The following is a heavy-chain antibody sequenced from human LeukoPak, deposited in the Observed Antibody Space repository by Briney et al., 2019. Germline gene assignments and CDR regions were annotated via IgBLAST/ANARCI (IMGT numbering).Heavy chain of an antibody. CDR2: INGDGRST. V-gene: IGHV3-74*01. J-gene: IGHJ4*02. D-gene: IGHD2-8*02. CDR1: GFTFSSYW. CDR3: AGDQLYCTGGYCYFDS. Sequence: GGSLRLSCVASGFTFSSYWMHWVRQTPGKGLVWVARINGDGRSTSYADSVKGRFTISRDNAKNTLYLQMNSLRAEDTALYYCAGDQLYCTGGYCYFDSWGQGTLITVSS.